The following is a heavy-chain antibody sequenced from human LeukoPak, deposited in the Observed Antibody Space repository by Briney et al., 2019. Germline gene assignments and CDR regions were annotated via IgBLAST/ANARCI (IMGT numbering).Heavy chain of an antibody. Sequence: GGSLRLSCAASGFTFGDYAMHWVRQPPGKGLEWGSLIRWDGGNTYYADSVKGRFTISRDNSKNSLYLQMNSLRTEDTALYYCAKSSSGWYFDYWGQGTLVAVSS. CDR2: IRWDGGNT. D-gene: IGHD6-19*01. V-gene: IGHV3-43*02. CDR1: GFTFGDYA. CDR3: AKSSSGWYFDY. J-gene: IGHJ4*02.